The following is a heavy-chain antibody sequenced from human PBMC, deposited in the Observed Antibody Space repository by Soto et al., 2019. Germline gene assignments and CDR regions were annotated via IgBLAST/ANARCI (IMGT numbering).Heavy chain of an antibody. D-gene: IGHD6-6*01. CDR3: ARSSPDSYYYYYMDV. CDR2: IYYSGST. Sequence: SETMSLTCTVSGGSISSFHWNWIRQTTGKGLEWIAYIYYSGSTNYNPSLKSRATISVDTSKNQFSLNLSSVTAADTAVYYCARSSPDSYYYYYMDVWGKGTTVTVSS. CDR1: GGSISSFH. J-gene: IGHJ6*03. V-gene: IGHV4-59*01.